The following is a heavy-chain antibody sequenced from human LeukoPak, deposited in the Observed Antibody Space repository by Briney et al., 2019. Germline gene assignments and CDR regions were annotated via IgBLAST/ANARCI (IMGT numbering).Heavy chain of an antibody. CDR3: ARDPVLRYFDPTGDLDY. CDR2: ISYDGSNK. V-gene: IGHV3-30-3*01. D-gene: IGHD3-9*01. CDR1: GFTFSSYA. Sequence: GGSLRLSCAASGFTFSSYAMHWVRQAPGKGLEWVAVISYDGSNKYYADSVKGRFTISRDNSKNTLYLQMNSLRAEDTAVYYCARDPVLRYFDPTGDLDYWGQGTLVTVSS. J-gene: IGHJ4*02.